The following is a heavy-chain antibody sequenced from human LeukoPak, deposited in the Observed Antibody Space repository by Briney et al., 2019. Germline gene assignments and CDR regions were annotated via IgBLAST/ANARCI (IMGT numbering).Heavy chain of an antibody. CDR1: GFAFSSYA. D-gene: IGHD1-1*01. CDR3: TRAWRKAGMDV. Sequence: GGSLRLSCAASGFAFSSYAMTWVRQAPGKGLEWVSSVSRSGGDTNYADSVKGRFTISRDNSRNTLYLQLNSLRAEDTAVYYSTRAWRKAGMDVWGQGTTVTVSS. J-gene: IGHJ6*02. CDR2: VSRSGGDT. V-gene: IGHV3-23*01.